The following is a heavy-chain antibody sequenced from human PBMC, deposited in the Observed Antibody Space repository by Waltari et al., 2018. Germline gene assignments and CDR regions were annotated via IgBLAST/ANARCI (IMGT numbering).Heavy chain of an antibody. V-gene: IGHV5-51*01. CDR2: IYTGDSDT. J-gene: IGHJ5*02. Sequence: EVQLVQSGAEVKKPGESLKISCTGSGYSFTSYWIAWVRQMPGKGLEWMGIIYTGDSDTRYSPSFQGQVTISADKSISTAYLHWSSLKASDTAMYYCARHSTMVREYLFGFDPWGRGTLVTVSS. CDR1: GYSFTSYW. CDR3: ARHSTMVREYLFGFDP. D-gene: IGHD3-10*01.